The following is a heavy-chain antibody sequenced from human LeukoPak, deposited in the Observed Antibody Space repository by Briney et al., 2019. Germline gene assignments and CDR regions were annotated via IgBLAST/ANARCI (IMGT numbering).Heavy chain of an antibody. CDR1: GGSFSGYY. V-gene: IGHV4-34*01. J-gene: IGHJ4*02. CDR2: INHSGST. CDR3: ANRAMVRGYGQYHFDY. Sequence: SETLSLTCAVYGGSFSGYYWSWIRQPPGKGLEWIGEINHSGSTNYNPSLKSRVTISVDTSKNQFSLKLSSVTAADTAVYYCANRAMVRGYGQYHFDYWGQGTLVTVSS. D-gene: IGHD3-10*01.